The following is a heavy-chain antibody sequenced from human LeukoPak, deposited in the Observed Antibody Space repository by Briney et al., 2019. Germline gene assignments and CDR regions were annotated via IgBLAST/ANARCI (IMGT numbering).Heavy chain of an antibody. V-gene: IGHV3-15*01. CDR1: GFTFSNAW. Sequence: AGGSLRLSCAASGFTFSNAWMSWVRQAPGKGLEWVGRIKRKTDGGTTDYAAPVKGRFTILRDDSKNTLYLQMNSLKTEDTAVYYCTTGNSYWGQGTLVTVSS. J-gene: IGHJ4*02. CDR2: IKRKTDGGTT. CDR3: TTGNSY.